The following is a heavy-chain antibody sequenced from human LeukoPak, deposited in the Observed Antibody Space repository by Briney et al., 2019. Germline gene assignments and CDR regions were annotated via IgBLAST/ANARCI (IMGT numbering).Heavy chain of an antibody. Sequence: SETLSLTCAVYGGSFSGYYWSWIRQPPGKGLEWIGEINHSGSTNYNPPLKSRVTISVDTSKNQFSLKLSSVTAADTAVYYCARGLGAGGATFPYWGQGTLVTVSS. CDR2: INHSGST. D-gene: IGHD1-26*01. J-gene: IGHJ4*02. CDR1: GGSFSGYY. CDR3: ARGLGAGGATFPY. V-gene: IGHV4-34*01.